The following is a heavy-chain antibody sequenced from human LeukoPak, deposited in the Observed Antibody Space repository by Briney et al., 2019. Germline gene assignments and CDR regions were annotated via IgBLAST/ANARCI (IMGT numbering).Heavy chain of an antibody. CDR1: GGSISSSSSY. D-gene: IGHD1-26*01. J-gene: IGHJ6*02. CDR2: IYYSGST. V-gene: IGHV4-39*07. Sequence: SETLSLTCTVSGGSISSSSSYWGWIRQPPGKGLEWIGSIYYSGSTNYNPSLKSRVTISVDTSKNQFSLKLSSVTAADTAVYYCAGAYSGSYYYYYYYGMDVWGQGTTVTVSS. CDR3: AGAYSGSYYYYYYYGMDV.